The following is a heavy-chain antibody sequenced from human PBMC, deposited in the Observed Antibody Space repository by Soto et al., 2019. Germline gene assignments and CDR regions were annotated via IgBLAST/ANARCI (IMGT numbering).Heavy chain of an antibody. D-gene: IGHD3-22*01. V-gene: IGHV5-51*01. Sequence: GESLKISCKGSGYSFTSYWIGWVRQMPGKGLEWMGIIYPGDSDTRYSPSFQGQVTISADKSISTAYMQWSSLKASDTAMYYCATDYYDSSGYYDDAFDIWGQGTMVTVSS. CDR2: IYPGDSDT. CDR1: GYSFTSYW. CDR3: ATDYYDSSGYYDDAFDI. J-gene: IGHJ3*02.